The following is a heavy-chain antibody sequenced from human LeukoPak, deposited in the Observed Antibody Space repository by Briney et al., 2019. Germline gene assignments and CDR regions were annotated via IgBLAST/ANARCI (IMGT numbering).Heavy chain of an antibody. J-gene: IGHJ4*02. CDR1: GGSISSYY. V-gene: IGHV4-59*08. CDR2: IYYSGST. CDR3: ARRIRCGGYYCFDY. D-gene: IGHD3-22*01. Sequence: SETLSLTCTVTGGSISSYYWSWIRQPPGKGLEWIGYIYYSGSTNYNPSLKSRVTISVDTSKNQFSLKLSSVTAADTAVYYCARRIRCGGYYCFDYWGQGTLVTVSS.